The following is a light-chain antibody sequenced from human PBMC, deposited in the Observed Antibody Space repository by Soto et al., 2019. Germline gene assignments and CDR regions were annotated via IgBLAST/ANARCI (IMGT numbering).Light chain of an antibody. CDR3: QQRSNWPLT. CDR1: QSVGSY. CDR2: DAS. V-gene: IGKV3-11*01. Sequence: EIVLTQSPATLSLSPGERATLSCRASQSVGSYLAWYRQKPGQAPMLLIYDASNRATGIPARFSGSGSGTDFTLTISSLEPEDFAVYYCQQRSNWPLTFGGGTKVEI. J-gene: IGKJ4*01.